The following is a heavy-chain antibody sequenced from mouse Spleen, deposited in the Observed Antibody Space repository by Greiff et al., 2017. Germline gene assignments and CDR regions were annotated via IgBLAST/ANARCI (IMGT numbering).Heavy chain of an antibody. V-gene: IGHV1-19*01. D-gene: IGHD2-10*02. J-gene: IGHJ1*01. CDR3: ARCLGYWYFDV. CDR1: GYTFTDYY. CDR2: INPYNGGT. Sequence: EVQLQQSGPVLVKPGASVKMSCKASGYTFTDYYMNWVKQSHGKSLEWIGVINPYNGGTSYNQKFKGKATLTVDKSSSTAYMELNSLTSEDSAVYYCARCLGYWYFDVWGAGTTVTVSS.